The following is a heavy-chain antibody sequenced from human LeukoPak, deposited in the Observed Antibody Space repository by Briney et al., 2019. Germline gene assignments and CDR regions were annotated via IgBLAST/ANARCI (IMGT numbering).Heavy chain of an antibody. D-gene: IGHD1-1*01. CDR2: IRYDGSNK. CDR1: GFAFSSYV. CDR3: ARAPGYGAAYYFDY. Sequence: PGGSLRLSCAASGFAFSSYVMHWVRQAPGKGLEWVAFIRYDGSNKYYSDSVKGRFTISRDNSKNTLYLQMKSLRPEDTAVYYCARAPGYGAAYYFDYWGQGTLVTVSS. V-gene: IGHV3-30*02. J-gene: IGHJ4*02.